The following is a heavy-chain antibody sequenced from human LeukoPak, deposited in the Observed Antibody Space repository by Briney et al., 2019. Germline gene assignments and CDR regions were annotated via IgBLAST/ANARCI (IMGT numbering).Heavy chain of an antibody. Sequence: SETLSLTCTVSGGSISSSSYYWGWIRQPPGKGLEWIGSIYYSGSTYYNPSLKSRVTISVDTSKNQFSLKLSSVTAADTAVYYCASDLYSSGWDLYYYYGMDVWGQGTTVTVSS. CDR1: GGSISSSSYY. J-gene: IGHJ6*02. V-gene: IGHV4-39*01. CDR2: IYYSGST. D-gene: IGHD6-19*01. CDR3: ASDLYSSGWDLYYYYGMDV.